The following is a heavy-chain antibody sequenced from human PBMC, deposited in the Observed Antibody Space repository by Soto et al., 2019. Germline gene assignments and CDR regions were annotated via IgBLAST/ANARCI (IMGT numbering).Heavy chain of an antibody. CDR2: ISSNGGIT. V-gene: IGHV3-64*01. CDR1: GFTFSSYD. CDR3: VRDPSFDY. Sequence: PGGSLRLSCAASGFTFSSYDMHWVRQAPGKGLEYISAISSNGGITYFASSVKGRFTISRDNSKNTLYLQMGGLRAEDMAVYYCVRDPSFDYWGQGTLVTVPQ. J-gene: IGHJ4*02.